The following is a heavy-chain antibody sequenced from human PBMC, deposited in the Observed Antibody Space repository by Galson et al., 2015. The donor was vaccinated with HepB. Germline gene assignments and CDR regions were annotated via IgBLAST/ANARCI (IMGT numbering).Heavy chain of an antibody. D-gene: IGHD1-26*01. J-gene: IGHJ4*02. CDR3: VRGRSKWELLRDYFDY. Sequence: SVKVSCKASKYTFSDYYIHWVRQAPGQGLEWMGWIFPNSGGTTYAQVFQGRVTLASDTSINTAYMYLSSLTSDDTAVYYCVRGRSKWELLRDYFDYWGQGTLVTVSS. CDR1: KYTFSDYY. CDR2: IFPNSGGT. V-gene: IGHV1-2*02.